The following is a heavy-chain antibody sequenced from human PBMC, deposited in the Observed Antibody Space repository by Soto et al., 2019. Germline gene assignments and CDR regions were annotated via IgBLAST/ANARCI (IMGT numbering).Heavy chain of an antibody. Sequence: EVQLVESGGGLVKPGGSLRLSCAASGFTFSSYSMNWVRQAPGKGLEWVSSISGGSSYIYYADSVKGRFTISRDNAKNSRYRQMNGRRAEDTAVYYCARGKGMDVWGQGARVTVSS. CDR3: ARGKGMDV. V-gene: IGHV3-21*01. CDR1: GFTFSSYS. J-gene: IGHJ6*02. CDR2: ISGGSSYI.